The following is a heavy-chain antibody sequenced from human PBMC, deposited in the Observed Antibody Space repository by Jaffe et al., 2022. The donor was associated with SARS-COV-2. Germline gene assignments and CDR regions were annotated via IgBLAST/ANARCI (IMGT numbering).Heavy chain of an antibody. V-gene: IGHV4-39*01. CDR2: IYYSGST. J-gene: IGHJ3*02. CDR1: GGSISSSSYY. CDR3: ARPFAGGDYVNLYDAFDI. Sequence: QLQLQESGPGLVKPSETLSLTCTVSGGSISSSSYYWGWIRQPPGKGLEWIGSIYYSGSTYYNPSLKSRVTISVDTSKNQFSLKLSSVTAADTAVYYCARPFAGGDYVNLYDAFDIWGQGTMVTVSS. D-gene: IGHD4-17*01.